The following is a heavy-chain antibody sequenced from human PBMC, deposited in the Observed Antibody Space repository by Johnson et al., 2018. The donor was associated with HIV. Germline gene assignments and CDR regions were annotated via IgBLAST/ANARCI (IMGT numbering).Heavy chain of an antibody. CDR3: AKDLVVVTARGAFDI. CDR1: GFTVSSNY. Sequence: QVQLVESGGGLIQPGGSLRLSCAASGFTVSSNYMSWVRQAPGKGLEWVAFIRYDGSNKYFADSVKGRFTISRDNSKNTLYLQMNSMRAEDTAVYYCAKDLVVVTARGAFDIWGQGTMVTVSS. D-gene: IGHD2-21*02. J-gene: IGHJ3*02. V-gene: IGHV3-30*02. CDR2: IRYDGSNK.